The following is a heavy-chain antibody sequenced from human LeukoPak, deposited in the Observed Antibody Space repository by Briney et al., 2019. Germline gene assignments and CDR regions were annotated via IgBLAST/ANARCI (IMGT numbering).Heavy chain of an antibody. Sequence: GASVKVSCKASGYTFTSYDINWVRQATGQGLEWMGGIIPIFGTANYAQKFQGRVTITADKSTSTAYMELSSLRSEDTAVYYCARVGQQLTFDYWGQGTLVTVSS. V-gene: IGHV1-69*06. D-gene: IGHD6-13*01. CDR3: ARVGQQLTFDY. CDR2: IIPIFGTA. J-gene: IGHJ4*02. CDR1: GYTFTSYD.